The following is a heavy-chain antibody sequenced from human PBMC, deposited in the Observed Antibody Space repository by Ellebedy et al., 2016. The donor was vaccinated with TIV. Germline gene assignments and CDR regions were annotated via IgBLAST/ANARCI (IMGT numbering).Heavy chain of an antibody. V-gene: IGHV1-69*04. CDR3: ARWGPYSGTFQGPFDF. CDR1: GETSISHA. CDR2: IIPILNVV. J-gene: IGHJ4*02. D-gene: IGHD5-12*01. Sequence: AASVTVSCKASGETSISHALNWVRQAPGQGLEWVERIIPILNVVNYARKFQGRVTITADRSTNIVYLQLNSLRSEDTAVYYCARWGPYSGTFQGPFDFWGQGVLVTVSS.